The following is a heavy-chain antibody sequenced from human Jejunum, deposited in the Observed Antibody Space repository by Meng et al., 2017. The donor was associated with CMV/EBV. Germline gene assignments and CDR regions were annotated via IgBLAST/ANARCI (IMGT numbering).Heavy chain of an antibody. D-gene: IGHD1-1*01. CDR2: ISSDGYST. CDR1: GIGCSSNW. V-gene: IGHV3-74*03. J-gene: IGHJ2*01. CDR3: AVSGQQIDWYFDL. Sequence: GIGCSSNWVHWVRQVPGKGLVWVSRISSDGYSTTYADSVKGRFTISRDNAKNTLYLQMNSLRVEDTAVYYCAVSGQQIDWYFDLWGRGTLVTVSS.